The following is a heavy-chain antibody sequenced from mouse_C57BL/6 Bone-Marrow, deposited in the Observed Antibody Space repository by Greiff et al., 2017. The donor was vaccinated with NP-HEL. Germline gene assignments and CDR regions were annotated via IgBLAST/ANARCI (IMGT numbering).Heavy chain of an antibody. CDR3: AREKTTVVATRYFDV. CDR2: INPHNGGT. CDR1: GYTFTDYY. D-gene: IGHD1-1*01. Sequence: EVQLQQSGPVLVKPGASVKMSCKASGYTFTDYYMNWVKQSHGKSLEWIGVINPHNGGTSYNQKFKGKATLTVDKSSSTAYMELNSLTSEDSAVYYCAREKTTVVATRYFDVWGTGTTVTVSS. J-gene: IGHJ1*03. V-gene: IGHV1-19*01.